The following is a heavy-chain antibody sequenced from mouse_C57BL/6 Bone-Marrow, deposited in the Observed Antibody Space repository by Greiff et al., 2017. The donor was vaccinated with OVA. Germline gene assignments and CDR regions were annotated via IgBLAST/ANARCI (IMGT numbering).Heavy chain of an antibody. J-gene: IGHJ4*01. CDR2: ISYDGSN. D-gene: IGHD1-1*01. CDR1: GYSITSGYY. V-gene: IGHV3-6*01. CDR3: ARWVVAPMDY. Sequence: EVKLQESGPGLVKPSQSLSLTCSVTGYSITSGYYWNWIRQFPGNKLEWMGYISYDGSNNYNPSLKNRISITRDTSKNQFFLKLNSVTTEDTATYYCARWVVAPMDYWGQGTSVTVSS.